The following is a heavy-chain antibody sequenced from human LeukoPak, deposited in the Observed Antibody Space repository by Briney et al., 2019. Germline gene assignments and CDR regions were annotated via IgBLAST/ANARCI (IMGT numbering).Heavy chain of an antibody. CDR1: GDSVSSNSAA. CDR2: TYYRSKWYN. D-gene: IGHD2-2*01. CDR3: ARDFSVVVPAAMLHWFDP. V-gene: IGHV6-1*01. Sequence: SQTLSLTCAISGDSVSSNSAAWNWIRQSPSRGLEWLGRTYYRSKWYNDYAVSVKSRITINPDTSKNQFSLQLNSVTPEDTAVYYCARDFSVVVPAAMLHWFDPWGQGTLVTVSS. J-gene: IGHJ5*02.